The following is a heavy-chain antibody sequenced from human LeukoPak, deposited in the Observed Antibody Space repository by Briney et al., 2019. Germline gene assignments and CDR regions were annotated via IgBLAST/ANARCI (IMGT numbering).Heavy chain of an antibody. CDR1: GGSISSYY. V-gene: IGHV4-59*08. CDR3: ARSVKGAYYYYMDV. Sequence: SETLSLTCTVSGGSISSYYWSWIRQPPGKGLEWIGYIYYSGSTNYNPSLKSRVTISVDTSKNQFSLKLSSATAADTAVYYCARSVKGAYYYYMDVWGKGTTVTVSS. J-gene: IGHJ6*03. D-gene: IGHD2-8*01. CDR2: IYYSGST.